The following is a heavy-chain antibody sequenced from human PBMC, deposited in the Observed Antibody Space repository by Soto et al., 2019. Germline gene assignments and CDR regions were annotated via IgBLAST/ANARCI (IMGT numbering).Heavy chain of an antibody. CDR2: IWYDGSNK. CDR3: ARGGTYYDFWSGHQAPDV. V-gene: IGHV3-33*01. CDR1: GFTFSSYG. J-gene: IGHJ6*02. D-gene: IGHD3-3*01. Sequence: GESLKISCAASGFTFSSYGMHWVRQAPGKGLEWVAVIWYDGSNKYYADSVKGRFTITRDNSKNTLYLQMNSLRAEDTAVYYCARGGTYYDFWSGHQAPDVWGQGTTVTVSS.